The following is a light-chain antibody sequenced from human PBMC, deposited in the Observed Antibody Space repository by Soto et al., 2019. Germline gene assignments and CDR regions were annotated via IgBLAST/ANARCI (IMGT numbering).Light chain of an antibody. Sequence: EIVMTQSPETLSVSAGERATLSCRATQSVSSYLAWYQLKPGQAPRLLIYGVSTRATGIPARFSGSGSGTEFTLTISSLQSEDVAVYYCQQYSDWPSITFGHGTRLEIK. J-gene: IGKJ5*01. CDR3: QQYSDWPSIT. V-gene: IGKV3-15*01. CDR2: GVS. CDR1: QSVSSY.